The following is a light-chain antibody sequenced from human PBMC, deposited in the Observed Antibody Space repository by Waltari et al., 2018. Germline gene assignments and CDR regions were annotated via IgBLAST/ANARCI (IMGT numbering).Light chain of an antibody. CDR2: AAS. J-gene: IGKJ2*01. V-gene: IGKV1-39*01. CDR3: QQTYRAPQT. CDR1: QAIGRY. Sequence: DIQMTQSPSSLSASVGDRVPITCRASQAIGRYVIWYQQKPGKAPSLLVYAASILQSGVPSRFTGSGSGTDFSLTISSLQPEDFATYFCQQTYRAPQTFGQGTRLEI.